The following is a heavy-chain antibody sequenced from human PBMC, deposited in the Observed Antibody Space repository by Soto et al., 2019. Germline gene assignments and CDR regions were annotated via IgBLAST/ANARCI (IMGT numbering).Heavy chain of an antibody. V-gene: IGHV4-34*01. CDR3: ARTYCSGGSCYLGRYRYDY. Sequence: SETLSLTCAVYGGSFSGYYRSWIRQPPGKGLEWIGEINHSGSTNYNPSLKSRVTISVDTSKNQFSLKLSSVTAADTAVYYCARTYCSGGSCYLGRYRYDYWGQGTLVTVSS. CDR2: INHSGST. J-gene: IGHJ4*02. D-gene: IGHD2-15*01. CDR1: GGSFSGYY.